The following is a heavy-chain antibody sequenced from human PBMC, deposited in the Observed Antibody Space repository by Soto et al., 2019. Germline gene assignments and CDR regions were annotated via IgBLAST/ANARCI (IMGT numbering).Heavy chain of an antibody. CDR1: GDSVSSKSAA. J-gene: IGHJ4*02. Sequence: PSQPLSLTCSISGDSVSSKSAAWNWISHSPSRGLEWLGRTYYRSKWYNDYAVSVKSRITINPDTSKNQFSLQLNSVTPEDTAVYYCAREMSGYYAFDYWGQGTLVTVSS. V-gene: IGHV6-1*01. CDR2: TYYRSKWYN. D-gene: IGHD3-22*01. CDR3: AREMSGYYAFDY.